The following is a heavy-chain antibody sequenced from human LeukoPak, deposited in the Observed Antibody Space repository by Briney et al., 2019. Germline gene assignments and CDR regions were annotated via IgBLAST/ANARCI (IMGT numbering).Heavy chain of an antibody. CDR2: ISYDGSNK. CDR1: GFTFSYYG. V-gene: IGHV3-30*18. J-gene: IGHJ4*02. CDR3: AKGHSSGWYSLDY. D-gene: IGHD6-19*01. Sequence: PGGSLRLSCAASGFTFSYYGIHWVRQAPGKGLEWVAVISYDGSNKYYGDSVKGRFTISRDNSKNTLYLQMNSLRAEDTAVYYCAKGHSSGWYSLDYWGLGTRVTVSS.